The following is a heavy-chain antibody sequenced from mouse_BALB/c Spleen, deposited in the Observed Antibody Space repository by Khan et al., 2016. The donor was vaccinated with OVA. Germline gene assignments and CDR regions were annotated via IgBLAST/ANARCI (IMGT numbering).Heavy chain of an antibody. CDR1: GFTFSSYG. CDR2: INTNVGST. CDR3: ARMGIIYYGIYAYYFDY. Sequence: EVELVESGGGLVQPGGSLKLSCAASGFTFSSYGMSWVRQTPDKRLELVATINTNVGSTYYPDSVKGRFTISRDNAKNTLYLQMSSLKSEDTAMYYCARMGIIYYGIYAYYFDYWGQGTTLTVSS. V-gene: IGHV5-6-3*01. D-gene: IGHD2-1*01. J-gene: IGHJ2*01.